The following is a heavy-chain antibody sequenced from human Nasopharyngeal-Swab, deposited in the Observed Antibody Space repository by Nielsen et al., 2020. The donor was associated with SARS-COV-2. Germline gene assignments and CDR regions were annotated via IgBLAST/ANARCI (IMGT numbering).Heavy chain of an antibody. CDR3: EREKGEEERKKNRFDS. CDR2: IYYSGIT. J-gene: IGHJ5*01. V-gene: IGHV4-31*03. Sequence: SETLSLTCTVSGGSISGGGYYWSWIRQHPGKGLEWIGYIYYSGITYYNPSLKSRLIISIDTSKNQFSLNLTSGNKAETAGEEGEREKGEEERKKNRFDSWGQGTRVTVSS. D-gene: IGHD5-24*01. CDR1: GGSISGGGYY.